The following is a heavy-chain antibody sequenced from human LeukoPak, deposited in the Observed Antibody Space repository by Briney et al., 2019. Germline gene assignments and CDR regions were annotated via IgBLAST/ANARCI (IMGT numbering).Heavy chain of an antibody. D-gene: IGHD5-18*01. Sequence: PSETLSLTCIVSHGSISRYYWSWIRQPPGKGLEWIGHFYYSGSTEYSPSLKSRVTISVHTSDNKVSLKVTSVTAADTAVYYCARLQNRGFDYGYDDAFDVWGQGTMVTVSA. CDR1: HGSISRYY. J-gene: IGHJ3*01. CDR2: FYYSGST. CDR3: ARLQNRGFDYGYDDAFDV. V-gene: IGHV4-59*08.